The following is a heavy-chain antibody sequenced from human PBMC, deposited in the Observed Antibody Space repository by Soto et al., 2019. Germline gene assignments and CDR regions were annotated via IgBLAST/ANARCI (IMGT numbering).Heavy chain of an antibody. CDR3: ARVGRAVAGIFWFDP. V-gene: IGHV1-69*06. Sequence: ASVKVSCKASGGTFSSYAISWVRQAPGQGLEWMGGIIPIFGTANCAQKFQGRVTITADKSTSTAYMELSSLRSEDTAVYYCARVGRAVAGIFWFDPWGQGTLVTVSS. CDR1: GGTFSSYA. CDR2: IIPIFGTA. J-gene: IGHJ5*02. D-gene: IGHD6-19*01.